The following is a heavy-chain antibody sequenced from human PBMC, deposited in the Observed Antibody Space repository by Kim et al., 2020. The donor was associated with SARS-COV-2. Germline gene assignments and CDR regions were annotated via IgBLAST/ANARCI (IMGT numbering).Heavy chain of an antibody. Sequence: GGSLRLSCAASGFTFSSYWMHWVRQAPGKGLVWVSRINSDGSSTSYADSVKGRFTISRDNAKNTLYLQMNSLRAEDTAVYYCARARGDIVVVPAAIVGHYYYYGMDVWGQGTTVTVSS. D-gene: IGHD2-2*02. J-gene: IGHJ6*02. CDR3: ARARGDIVVVPAAIVGHYYYYGMDV. V-gene: IGHV3-74*01. CDR1: GFTFSSYW. CDR2: INSDGSST.